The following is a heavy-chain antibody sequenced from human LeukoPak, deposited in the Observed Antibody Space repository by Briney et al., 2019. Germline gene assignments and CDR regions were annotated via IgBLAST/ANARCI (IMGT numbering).Heavy chain of an antibody. CDR2: IIPIFGTA. CDR3: ARGDYYDRRLDY. V-gene: IGHV1-69*13. D-gene: IGHD3-22*01. J-gene: IGHJ4*02. CDR1: GGTFSSYA. Sequence: ASVKVSCKASGGTFSSYAISWVRQAPGQGLEWMGGIIPIFGTANYAQKFQGRVTITADESTSTAYMELSSLRSEDTAVYYCARGDYYDRRLDYWGQGTLVTVSS.